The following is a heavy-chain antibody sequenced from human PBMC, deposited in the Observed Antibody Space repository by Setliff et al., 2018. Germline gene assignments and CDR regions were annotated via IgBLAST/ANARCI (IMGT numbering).Heavy chain of an antibody. D-gene: IGHD1-1*01. CDR1: GFTSGNKD. CDR3: ATDGVQNYNLDY. CDR2: IRYDGRSE. J-gene: IGHJ4*02. V-gene: IGHV3-30*02. Sequence: QTGGSLRLSCAASGFTSGNKDIHWVRQAPGKGLEWVALIRYDGRSEYADSVKGRFSMSRDNSKNTLYLQMNSLRTEDTAVYYCATDGVQNYNLDYWGQGTLVTVSS.